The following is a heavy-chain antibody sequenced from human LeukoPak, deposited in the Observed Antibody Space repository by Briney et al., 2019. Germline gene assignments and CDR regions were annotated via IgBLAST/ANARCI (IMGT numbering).Heavy chain of an antibody. V-gene: IGHV3-23*01. CDR3: AKRLIYSSSWYYFDS. CDR2: ISAGGVST. D-gene: IGHD6-13*01. Sequence: GGSLRLSCAASGFTFSNFAVSWVRQAPGKGLEWVSSISAGGVSTYYADSVKGRFAVSRDNSKSTLYLQMNSLRAEDTAVYYCAKRLIYSSSWYYFDSWGQGTLVTVSS. CDR1: GFTFSNFA. J-gene: IGHJ4*02.